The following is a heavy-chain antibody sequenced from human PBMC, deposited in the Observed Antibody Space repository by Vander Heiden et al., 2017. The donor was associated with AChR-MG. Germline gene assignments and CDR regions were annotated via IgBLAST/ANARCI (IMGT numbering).Heavy chain of an antibody. J-gene: IGHJ4*02. CDR1: GFTFSSYG. CDR2: IWYDGSNK. Sequence: QVQLVESGGGVVQPGRSLRLSCAASGFTFSSYGMHWVRQAQGKGLEWVAVIWYDGSNKYYADSVKGRFTISRDNSKNTLYLQMNSLRAEDTAVYYCARAAHDYGDYVRGGGVDYWGQGTLVTVSS. CDR3: ARAAHDYGDYVRGGGVDY. V-gene: IGHV3-33*01. D-gene: IGHD4-17*01.